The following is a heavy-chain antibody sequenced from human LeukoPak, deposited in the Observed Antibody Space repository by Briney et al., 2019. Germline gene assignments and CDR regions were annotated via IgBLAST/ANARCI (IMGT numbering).Heavy chain of an antibody. D-gene: IGHD3-10*01. CDR2: IWYDGSNK. V-gene: IGHV3-33*01. J-gene: IGHJ4*02. CDR3: ARGGYGSGSYYPD. CDR1: GFTFSSYG. Sequence: PGGSLRLSCAASGFTFSSYGMHWVRQAPGKGLEWVAVIWYDGSNKYYADSVKGRFTISRDNSKNTLYLQMNSLRAEDTAVYYCARGGYGSGSYYPDWGQGTLVTVSS.